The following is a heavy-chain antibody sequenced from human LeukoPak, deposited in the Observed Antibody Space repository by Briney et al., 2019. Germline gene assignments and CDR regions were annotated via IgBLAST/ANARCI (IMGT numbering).Heavy chain of an antibody. CDR3: ARVPGDV. V-gene: IGHV3-30*02. J-gene: IGHJ6*04. Sequence: AGGSLRLSCAASGFTFSSYGMHWVRQAPGKGLEWVAFNHFDGSNKYNADSVKGRFTISRDTSKNTLYLQMNSLRAEDTGVYYCARVPGDVWGKGTTVTVSS. D-gene: IGHD3-10*01. CDR2: NHFDGSNK. CDR1: GFTFSSYG.